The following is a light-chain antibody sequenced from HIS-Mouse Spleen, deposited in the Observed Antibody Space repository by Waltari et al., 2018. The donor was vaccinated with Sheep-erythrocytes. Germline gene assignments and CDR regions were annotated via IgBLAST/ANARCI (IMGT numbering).Light chain of an antibody. V-gene: IGLV2-14*01. CDR3: SSYTSSSTWV. CDR1: SSDVGGYTY. J-gene: IGLJ3*02. CDR2: EVS. Sequence: QSALTQPASVSWSPGQSITISCTGTSSDVGGYTYVSWYQQHPGKAPKLMSYEVSNRPSGVSNRFSGSKSGNTASLTISGLQAEDEADYYCSSYTSSSTWVFGGGTKLTVL.